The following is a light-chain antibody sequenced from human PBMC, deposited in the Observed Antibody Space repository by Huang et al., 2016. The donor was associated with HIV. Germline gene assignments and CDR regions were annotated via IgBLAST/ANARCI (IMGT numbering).Light chain of an antibody. J-gene: IGKJ2*01. CDR2: AAS. CDR3: QQSYSITRYT. CDR1: QNIGRD. V-gene: IGKV1-39*01. Sequence: DIQMTKSPSSLSASVGDRVTITCRASQNIGRDLNWYQQKSGKAPKLLLYAASRLQRGVPSRFSGIGFVTDFTLTISSLQPEDFATYYCQQSYSITRYTFGQGTKVEIK.